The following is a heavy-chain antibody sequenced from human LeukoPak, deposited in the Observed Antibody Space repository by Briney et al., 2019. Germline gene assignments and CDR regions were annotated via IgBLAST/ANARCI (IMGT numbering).Heavy chain of an antibody. CDR3: AKGRTGTRRDNFDY. D-gene: IGHD1/OR15-1a*01. J-gene: IGHJ4*02. CDR2: ISYDGSNK. CDR1: GFIFSTYG. Sequence: PGRSLRLSCAASGFIFSTYGMHWVRQAPGKGLEWVAVISYDGSNKYYADSVKGRFTISRDNSKNTLYLQMNSQRAEDTAVYYCAKGRTGTRRDNFDYWGQGTLVTVSS. V-gene: IGHV3-30*18.